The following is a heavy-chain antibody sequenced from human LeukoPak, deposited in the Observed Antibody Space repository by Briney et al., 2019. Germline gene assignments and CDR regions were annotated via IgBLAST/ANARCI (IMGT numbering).Heavy chain of an antibody. V-gene: IGHV3-7*01. CDR3: ARDPGHPWERLPAAFHI. Sequence: GGSLRLSCAASGFTFSNYWMSWVRQAPGKGLEWVANIKEDGSETYYVDSVKGRFTSSRDNAKNSLYLQMSSLRADDTAVYYCARDPGHPWERLPAAFHIWGQGTMVTVSS. J-gene: IGHJ3*02. CDR1: GFTFSNYW. D-gene: IGHD1-26*01. CDR2: IKEDGSET.